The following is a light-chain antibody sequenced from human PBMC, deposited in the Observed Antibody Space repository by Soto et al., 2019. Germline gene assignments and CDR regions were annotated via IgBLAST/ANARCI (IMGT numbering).Light chain of an antibody. J-gene: IGLJ3*02. V-gene: IGLV2-14*01. CDR1: SSDVGAYNY. CDR3: ISYTTSDTWV. CDR2: EVS. Sequence: QSALTQPASVSGSPGQSISISCTATSSDVGAYNYVSWYQQHPGKAPKLMIYEVSNRPSWVSHRFSGSRSGNTASLTISGLQSEDEADYYCISYTTSDTWVFGGGTKLTVL.